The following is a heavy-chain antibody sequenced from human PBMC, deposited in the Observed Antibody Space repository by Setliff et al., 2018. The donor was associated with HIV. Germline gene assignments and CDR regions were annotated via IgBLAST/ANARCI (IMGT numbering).Heavy chain of an antibody. CDR1: GFAFSHYW. CDR2: ITNDVSAT. CDR3: TTGPYNGYSY. D-gene: IGHD5-12*01. J-gene: IGHJ4*02. Sequence: TGGSLRLSCAASGFASSGFAFSHYWMHWVRQAPGKGLVWVSRITNDVSATTYADFVKGRFTISRDNAKNMVYLQMNSLRVEDTAIYYCTTGPYNGYSYWGQGTLVTVSS. V-gene: IGHV3-74*01.